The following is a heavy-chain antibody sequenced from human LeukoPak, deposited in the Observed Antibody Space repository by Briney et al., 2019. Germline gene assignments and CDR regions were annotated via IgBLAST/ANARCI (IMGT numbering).Heavy chain of an antibody. D-gene: IGHD2-21*01. CDR1: GGSISSGDYY. V-gene: IGHV4-30-4*08. CDR2: IYYSGST. CDR3: ARDASDHDAFDI. Sequence: SQTLSLTCTVSGGSISSGDYYWSWIRQPPGKGLEWIGYIYYSGSTYYNPSLKSRVTISVDTSKNQFSLKPSSVTAADTAVYYCARDASDHDAFDIWGQGTMVTVSS. J-gene: IGHJ3*02.